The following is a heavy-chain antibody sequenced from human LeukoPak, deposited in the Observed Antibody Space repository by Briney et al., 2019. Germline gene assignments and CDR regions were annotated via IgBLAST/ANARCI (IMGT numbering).Heavy chain of an antibody. V-gene: IGHV4-59*01. CDR1: GGSINTYY. CDR3: ARGRYGAHFDY. Sequence: SETLSLTCTVSGGSINTYYWSWIRQPPGKGLEWIGYIYYSGSTNYNPSLKSRVTISVDTSKNQFSLKLSSVTAADTAVYYCARGRYGAHFDYWGQGTLVTVSS. D-gene: IGHD4-17*01. J-gene: IGHJ4*02. CDR2: IYYSGST.